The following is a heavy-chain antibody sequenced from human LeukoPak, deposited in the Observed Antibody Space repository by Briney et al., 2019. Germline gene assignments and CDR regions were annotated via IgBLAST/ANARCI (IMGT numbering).Heavy chain of an antibody. CDR2: SYYSGST. Sequence: PSETLSLTCTVSGGSISSYYWSWIRQPPGKGLEWIGYSYYSGSTNYNPSLKSRVTISVDTSKNQFSLKLSSVTAADTAVYYCARHAGDSSGYYSDFDYWGQGTLVTVSS. CDR1: GGSISSYY. D-gene: IGHD3-22*01. CDR3: ARHAGDSSGYYSDFDY. J-gene: IGHJ4*02. V-gene: IGHV4-59*08.